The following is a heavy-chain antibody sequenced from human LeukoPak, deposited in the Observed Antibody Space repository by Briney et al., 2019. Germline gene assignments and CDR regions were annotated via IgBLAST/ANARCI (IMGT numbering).Heavy chain of an antibody. CDR3: ARGGGSYSSSWYNWFDP. CDR2: ISAYNGNT. J-gene: IGHJ5*02. D-gene: IGHD6-13*01. V-gene: IGHV1-18*01. Sequence: ASVKVSCKASGYTFTSYGISWVRQAPGQGLEWMGWISAYNGNTNYAQKHQGRVTMTTDTSARTAYMELRSLRSDDTAVYYCARGGGSYSSSWYNWFDPWGQGTLVTVSS. CDR1: GYTFTSYG.